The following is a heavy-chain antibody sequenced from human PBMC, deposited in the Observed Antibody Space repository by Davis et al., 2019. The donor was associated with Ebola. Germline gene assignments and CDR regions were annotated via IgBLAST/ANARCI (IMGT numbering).Heavy chain of an antibody. CDR3: ARVVDDFWSGYYMSYFDY. Sequence: SETLSLTCTVSGGSISSGGYYWSWIRQHPGKGLEWIGYIYYSGSTYYNPSLKSRVTISVDTSKNQFSLKLSSVTAADTAVYYCARVVDDFWSGYYMSYFDYWGQGTLVTVSS. V-gene: IGHV4-31*03. CDR1: GGSISSGGYY. D-gene: IGHD3-3*01. J-gene: IGHJ4*02. CDR2: IYYSGST.